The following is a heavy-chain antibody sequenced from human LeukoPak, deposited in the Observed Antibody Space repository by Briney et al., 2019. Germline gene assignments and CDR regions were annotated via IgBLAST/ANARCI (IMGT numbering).Heavy chain of an antibody. Sequence: SETLSLTCAVYGESFSGYYWSWIRQPPGKGLEWIGEINHSGSTNYNPSLKSRVTISVDTSKSQFFLKLSSVTAADTAVYYCARQKWITMVRGVINWFDPWGQGTLVTVSS. CDR2: INHSGST. J-gene: IGHJ5*02. D-gene: IGHD3-10*01. CDR3: ARQKWITMVRGVINWFDP. CDR1: GESFSGYY. V-gene: IGHV4-34*01.